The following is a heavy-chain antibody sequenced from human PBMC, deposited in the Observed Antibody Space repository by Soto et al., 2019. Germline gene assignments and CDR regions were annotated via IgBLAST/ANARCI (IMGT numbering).Heavy chain of an antibody. CDR1: GGTFSSYA. V-gene: IGHV1-69*13. Sequence: SVKVSCKASGGTFSSYAISWVRQAPGQGLEWMGGIIPIFGTANYAQKFQGRVAITADESTSTAYMELSSLRSEDTAVYYCARDADRAIAVAETYNWFDPWGQGTLVTVSS. CDR2: IIPIFGTA. D-gene: IGHD6-19*01. CDR3: ARDADRAIAVAETYNWFDP. J-gene: IGHJ5*02.